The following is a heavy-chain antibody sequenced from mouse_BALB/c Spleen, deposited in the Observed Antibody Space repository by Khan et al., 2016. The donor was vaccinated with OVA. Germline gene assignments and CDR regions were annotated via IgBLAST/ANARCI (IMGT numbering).Heavy chain of an antibody. D-gene: IGHD1-2*01. CDR3: SRAGYGFGAY. CDR2: INPGSGGT. J-gene: IGHJ3*01. CDR1: GYAFTNYL. Sequence: QVQLKQSGAELVRPGTSVKVSCKASGYAFTNYLIEWVKQRPGQGLEWIGVINPGSGGTNYNEKFKDKATLTADKSSSTAYMQLSSLTSDDSAVYFGSRAGYGFGAYWGPGTLVTGSA. V-gene: IGHV1-54*01.